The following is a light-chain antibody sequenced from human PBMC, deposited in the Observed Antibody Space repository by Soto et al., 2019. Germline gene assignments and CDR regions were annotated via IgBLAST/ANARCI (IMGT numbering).Light chain of an antibody. CDR1: SSNIGSNS. V-gene: IGLV1-47*02. Sequence: QSVLTQPPSASGTPGQRVTISCSGSSSNIGSNSLNWYHQVPGTAPRLLIYSNNQRPSGVSDRISGSKSGTSASLAIRGLRSEDEADYYCAAWDDSLSGWVFGGGTQLTVL. CDR3: AAWDDSLSGWV. J-gene: IGLJ3*02. CDR2: SNN.